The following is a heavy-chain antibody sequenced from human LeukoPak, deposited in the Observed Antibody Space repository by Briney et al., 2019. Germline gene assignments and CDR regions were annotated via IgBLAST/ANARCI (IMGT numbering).Heavy chain of an antibody. V-gene: IGHV3-23*01. Sequence: GGSLRLSCAASGFTFSRYGMSWVRQAPGKGLEWVSAISGSGGSTYYADSVKGRFTVSRDNSKNTLYLQMNSLRAEDTAVYYCAYDSSGYSAPSYFASWGQGTLVTVSS. J-gene: IGHJ4*02. CDR1: GFTFSRYG. CDR2: ISGSGGST. CDR3: AYDSSGYSAPSYFAS. D-gene: IGHD3-22*01.